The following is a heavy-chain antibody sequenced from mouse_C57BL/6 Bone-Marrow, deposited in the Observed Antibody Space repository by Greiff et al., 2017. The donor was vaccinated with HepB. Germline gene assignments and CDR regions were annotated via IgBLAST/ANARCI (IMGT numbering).Heavy chain of an antibody. Sequence: QVQLQQSGAELARPGASVKLSCKASGYTFTSYGISWVKQRTGQGLEWIGEIYPRSGNTYYNEKFKGKATLTADKSSSTAYMELRSLASEDSAVYFGARWIIANWDVWFAYWGKGTLVTVSA. J-gene: IGHJ3*01. CDR3: ARWIIANWDVWFAY. CDR2: IYPRSGNT. V-gene: IGHV1-81*01. D-gene: IGHD4-1*01. CDR1: GYTFTSYG.